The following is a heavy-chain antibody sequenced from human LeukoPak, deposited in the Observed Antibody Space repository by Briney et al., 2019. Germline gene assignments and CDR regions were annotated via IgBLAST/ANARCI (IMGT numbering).Heavy chain of an antibody. Sequence: SETLSLTCTVSGGSISSSSYYWGWIRQPPGKGLEWIGGIYHSGSTYYNPSLKSRVTISVDTSKNQFSLKLSSVTAADTAVYYCARDRRRIAAAVPSRWFDPWGQGTLVTVSS. J-gene: IGHJ5*02. V-gene: IGHV4-39*07. CDR3: ARDRRRIAAAVPSRWFDP. D-gene: IGHD6-13*01. CDR2: IYHSGST. CDR1: GGSISSSSYY.